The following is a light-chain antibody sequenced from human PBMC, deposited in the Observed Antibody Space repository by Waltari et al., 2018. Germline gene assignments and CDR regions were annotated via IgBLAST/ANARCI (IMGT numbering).Light chain of an antibody. Sequence: DIQMTQSPSTLSASIGDRVTIICRASRNVKSWLAWYQQKQGKAPKLLIYEASGLQSGVPSRFSGSGSGTEFTLTISGLQPDDFASYYCQQYNNYPWTFGQGTKVEIK. CDR3: QQYNNYPWT. CDR2: EAS. V-gene: IGKV1-5*03. J-gene: IGKJ1*01. CDR1: RNVKSW.